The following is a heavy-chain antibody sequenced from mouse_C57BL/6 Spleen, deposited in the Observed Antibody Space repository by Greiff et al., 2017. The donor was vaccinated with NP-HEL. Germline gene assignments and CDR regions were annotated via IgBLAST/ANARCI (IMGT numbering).Heavy chain of an antibody. CDR3: ARRKGDAMDY. CDR1: GYTFTSYW. CDR2: IDPSDSYT. D-gene: IGHD3-3*01. Sequence: VQLQQPGAELVKPGASVKLSCKASGYTFTSYWMQWVKQRPGQGLEWIGEIDPSDSYTNYNQKFKGKATLTVDTSSSTAYMQLSSLTSEDSAVYYCARRKGDAMDYWGQGTSVTVSS. V-gene: IGHV1-50*01. J-gene: IGHJ4*01.